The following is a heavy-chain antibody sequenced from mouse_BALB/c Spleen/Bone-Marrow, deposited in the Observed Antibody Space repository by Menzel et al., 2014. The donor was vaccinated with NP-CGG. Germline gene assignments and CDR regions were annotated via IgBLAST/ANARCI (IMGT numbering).Heavy chain of an antibody. D-gene: IGHD1-2*01. Sequence: EVQGVESGPGLVKPSQSLSLTCTVTGYSITSDYAWNWIRQFPGNKLEWMGYISYSGSTSYNPSLKSRISITRDTSKNQFFLQLNSVTTEDTATYYCARSNSLPAWFAYWGQGTLVTVSA. J-gene: IGHJ3*01. CDR3: ARSNSLPAWFAY. V-gene: IGHV3-2*02. CDR1: GYSITSDYA. CDR2: ISYSGST.